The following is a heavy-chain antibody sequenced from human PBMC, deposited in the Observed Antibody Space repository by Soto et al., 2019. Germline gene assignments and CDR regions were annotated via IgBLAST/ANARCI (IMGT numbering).Heavy chain of an antibody. CDR2: IIHIFGTA. V-gene: IGHV1-69*12. D-gene: IGHD3-10*01. CDR1: GGTFSSYA. J-gene: IGHJ4*02. Sequence: QVQLVQSGAEVKKPGSSVKVSCKASGGTFSSYAISWVRQAPGQGLEWMGGIIHIFGTANYAQKFQGRVTITADESTSTDYMELSSLTAEDTAGYYCAGPGFGEYYFDYWGQGTLVTVSS. CDR3: AGPGFGEYYFDY.